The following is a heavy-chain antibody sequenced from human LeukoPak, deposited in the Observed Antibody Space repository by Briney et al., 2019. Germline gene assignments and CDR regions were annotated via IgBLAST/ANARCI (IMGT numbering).Heavy chain of an antibody. CDR3: ARGRRASPGYCSGGSCYEFDYYFDY. CDR2: ISSRGGTI. CDR1: GFTFSSYE. J-gene: IGHJ4*02. V-gene: IGHV3-48*03. Sequence: GGSLRLSCAASGFTFSSYEMNWVRQAPGKGLEWVSYISSRGGTIYYADSVKGRFTISRDNAKNSLFLQMNSLRAEDTAVYYRARGRRASPGYCSGGSCYEFDYYFDYWGQGTLVTASS. D-gene: IGHD2-15*01.